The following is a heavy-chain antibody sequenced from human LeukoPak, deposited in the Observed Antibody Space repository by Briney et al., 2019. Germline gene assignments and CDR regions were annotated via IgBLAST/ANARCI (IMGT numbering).Heavy chain of an antibody. CDR1: VFTFGDYC. Sequence: GGSLRLSCTVSVFTFGDYCMNWFRQAPWKGLEWVGFINSKAYGGTIEYAASVKGRFTISRDDSKSIAYLQMNSLKTEDTAVYHCTRRYYFDSSGYYQGDYWGQGTLVTVSS. D-gene: IGHD3-22*01. CDR2: INSKAYGGTI. J-gene: IGHJ4*02. CDR3: TRRYYFDSSGYYQGDY. V-gene: IGHV3-49*03.